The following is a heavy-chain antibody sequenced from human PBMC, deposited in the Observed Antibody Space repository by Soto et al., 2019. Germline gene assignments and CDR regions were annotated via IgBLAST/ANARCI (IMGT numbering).Heavy chain of an antibody. CDR2: IYWNDDK. Sequence: SGPTLVNPTQTLTLTCSFSGFSLSTSGVGVGWIRQPPGEALEWLALIYWNDDKRYSPSLKSRLTITKDTSKNQVVLTMTNMDPVDTXTYYCAHRHGTSTPFDYWGQGTLVTVSS. CDR1: GFSLSTSGVG. V-gene: IGHV2-5*01. D-gene: IGHD1-26*01. J-gene: IGHJ4*02. CDR3: AHRHGTSTPFDY.